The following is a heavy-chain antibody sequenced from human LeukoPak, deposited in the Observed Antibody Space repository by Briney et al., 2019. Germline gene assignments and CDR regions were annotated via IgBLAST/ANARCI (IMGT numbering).Heavy chain of an antibody. D-gene: IGHD5-12*01. CDR3: ARRFDSYDPSDAFDI. CDR1: GYSISSGYY. V-gene: IGHV4-38-2*02. CDR2: IYHSGST. J-gene: IGHJ3*02. Sequence: PSETLSLTCTVSGYSISSGYYWGWIRQPPGKGLEWIGSIYHSGSTYYNPSLKSRVTISVDTSKNQFSLKLSSVTAADTAVYYCARRFDSYDPSDAFDIWGQGTMVTVSS.